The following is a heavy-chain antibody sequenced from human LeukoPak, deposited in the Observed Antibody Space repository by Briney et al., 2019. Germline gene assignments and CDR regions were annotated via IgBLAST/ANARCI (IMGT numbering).Heavy chain of an antibody. D-gene: IGHD6-13*01. V-gene: IGHV3-9*01. CDR2: ISWNSGSI. CDR3: AKTEGAAAGTGYFGY. Sequence: GGSLRLSCAASGFTFDDYAMHWARQAPGKGLEWVSGISWNSGSIGYADSVKGRFTISRDNAKNSLYLQMNSLRAEDTALYYCAKTEGAAAGTGYFGYWGQGTLVTVSS. J-gene: IGHJ4*02. CDR1: GFTFDDYA.